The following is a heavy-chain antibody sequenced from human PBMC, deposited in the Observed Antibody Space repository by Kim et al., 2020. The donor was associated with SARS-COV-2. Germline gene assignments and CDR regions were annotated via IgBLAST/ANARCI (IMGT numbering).Heavy chain of an antibody. CDR2: ISYDGSNK. CDR3: AKDGGKSFRRGYYSGK. J-gene: IGHJ6*01. D-gene: IGHD2-15*01. CDR1: GFTFSSCA. V-gene: IGHV3-30*18. Sequence: GGSLRLSCAASGFTFSSCAMHWVRQAPGKGLEWVAVISYDGSNKYYADSVKGRFTISRDNSKNTLYLQMNSLRAEDTAVYYCAKDGGKSFRRGYYSGK.